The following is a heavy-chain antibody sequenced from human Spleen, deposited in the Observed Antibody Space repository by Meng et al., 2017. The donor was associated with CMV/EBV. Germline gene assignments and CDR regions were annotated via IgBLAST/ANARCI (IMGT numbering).Heavy chain of an antibody. D-gene: IGHD2/OR15-2a*01. Sequence: SETLSLTCTVSGDSVTAFYWSWIRQPPGKGLEWIGNIYYSGTTNYNPSLKSRVTISVDTSKNQFSLKLSSVTAADTAVYYCARLEQFYSDPYYYYGMDVWGQGTTVTVSS. CDR2: IYYSGTT. CDR1: GDSVTAFY. CDR3: ARLEQFYSDPYYYYGMDV. J-gene: IGHJ6*02. V-gene: IGHV4-59*02.